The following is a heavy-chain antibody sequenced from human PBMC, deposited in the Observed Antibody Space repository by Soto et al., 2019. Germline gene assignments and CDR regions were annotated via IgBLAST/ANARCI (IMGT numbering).Heavy chain of an antibody. D-gene: IGHD6-19*01. CDR2: IYHSGST. CDR3: ARAQWLVRTKPRGYFDY. Sequence: SETLSLTCAVSGGSISSSNWWSWVRQPPGKGLEWIGEIYHSGSTNYNPSLKSRVTISVDKSKNQFSLKLSSVTAADTAVYYCARAQWLVRTKPRGYFDYWGQGTLVTVSS. V-gene: IGHV4-4*02. J-gene: IGHJ4*02. CDR1: GGSISSSNW.